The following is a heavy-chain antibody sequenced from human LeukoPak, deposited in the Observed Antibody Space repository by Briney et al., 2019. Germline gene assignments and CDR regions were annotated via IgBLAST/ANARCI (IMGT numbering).Heavy chain of an antibody. CDR2: ISYDGSNK. CDR3: ARPPYETYYDFWSGSLNYFDY. D-gene: IGHD3-3*01. J-gene: IGHJ4*02. CDR1: GFTFSSYA. Sequence: GGSLRLSYAASGFTFSSYAMHWVRQAPGKGLEWVAVISYDGSNKYYADSVKGRFTISRDNSKNTLYLQMNSLRAEDTAVYYCARPPYETYYDFWSGSLNYFDYWGQGTLVTVSS. V-gene: IGHV3-30*01.